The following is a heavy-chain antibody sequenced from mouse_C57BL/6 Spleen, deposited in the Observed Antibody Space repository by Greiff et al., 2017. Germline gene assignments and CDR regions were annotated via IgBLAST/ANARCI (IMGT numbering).Heavy chain of an antibody. CDR1: GYNFTSYW. J-gene: IGHJ1*03. CDR2: IYPGSGST. CDR3: ARRDDYDGCFDV. Sequence: QVQLQQPGAELVKPGASVKMSCKASGYNFTSYWITWVKQRPGQGLEWIGDIYPGSGSTNYNEKFKSKATLTVDTASSTAYMQLRSLTSEDSAVYDCARRDDYDGCFDVWGTGTTVTVSS. V-gene: IGHV1-55*01. D-gene: IGHD2-4*01.